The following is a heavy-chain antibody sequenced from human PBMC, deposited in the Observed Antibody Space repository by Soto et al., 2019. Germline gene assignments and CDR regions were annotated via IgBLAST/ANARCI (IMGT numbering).Heavy chain of an antibody. CDR2: INPSGGST. D-gene: IGHD6-6*01. Sequence: GASVKVSCTASGYTFTSYYMHWVRQAPGQGLEWMGIINPSGGSTSYAQKFQGRVTMTRDTSTSTVYMELSSLRSEDTAVYYCARGDRLYSSSTSGWFDPWGQGTLVTVSS. CDR1: GYTFTSYY. J-gene: IGHJ5*02. CDR3: ARGDRLYSSSTSGWFDP. V-gene: IGHV1-46*03.